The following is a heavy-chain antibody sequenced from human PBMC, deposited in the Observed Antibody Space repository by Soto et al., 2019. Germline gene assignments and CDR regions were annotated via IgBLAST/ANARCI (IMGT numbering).Heavy chain of an antibody. CDR3: ARPRSMSSSGFDI. CDR2: INPDGSFT. Sequence: EVQLVESGGGLVQPRGSLRLSCVASGYTFSSHWIHWVRQAPGQGLVGVSRINPDGSFTSYADSVKGRFTISRDNAKNTLYLEMNSLRAEDTAVYYCARPRSMSSSGFDIWGQGTMVTVSS. J-gene: IGHJ3*02. D-gene: IGHD6-6*01. CDR1: GYTFSSHW. V-gene: IGHV3-74*01.